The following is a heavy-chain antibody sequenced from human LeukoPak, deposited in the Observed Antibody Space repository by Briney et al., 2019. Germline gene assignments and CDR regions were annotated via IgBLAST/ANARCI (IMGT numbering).Heavy chain of an antibody. CDR2: INHSGST. Sequence: SETLSLTCAVYGGSFSGYYWSWIRQPPGKGLEWIGEINHSGSTNYNPSLKSRVTISVDTSKNQFSLQLSSVTAADTAVYYCARLLRYFDVYYYYMDVWGKGTTVTISS. D-gene: IGHD3-9*01. V-gene: IGHV4-34*01. CDR1: GGSFSGYY. CDR3: ARLLRYFDVYYYYMDV. J-gene: IGHJ6*03.